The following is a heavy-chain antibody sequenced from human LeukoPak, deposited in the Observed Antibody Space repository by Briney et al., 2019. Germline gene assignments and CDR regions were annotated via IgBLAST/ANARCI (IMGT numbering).Heavy chain of an antibody. J-gene: IGHJ5*02. CDR3: VRPYYDSSGYYLDP. CDR2: VFHSGTA. CDR1: GGSISSENW. Sequence: SGTLSLTCAVSGGSISSENWWSWVRQPPGKGLEWIGEVFHSGTANYNPSLKSRVTISIDKSKNQFSLKLNSVTAADTAVYYCVRPYYDSSGYYLDPWGQGTLVTVSS. D-gene: IGHD3-22*01. V-gene: IGHV4-4*02.